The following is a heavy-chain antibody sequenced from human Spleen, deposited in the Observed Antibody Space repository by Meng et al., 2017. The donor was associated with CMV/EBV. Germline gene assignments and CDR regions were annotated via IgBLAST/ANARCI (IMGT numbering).Heavy chain of an antibody. CDR2: IYYSGST. CDR1: GGSISSYY. J-gene: IGHJ6*02. CDR3: ARDDSRSRYYYYGMDV. D-gene: IGHD3-3*01. Sequence: SETLSLTCTVSGGSISSYYWSWIRQPPGKGLEWIGYIYYSGSTNYNPSLKSRVTISVDKSKNQFSLKLSSVTAADTAMYYCARDDSRSRYYYYGMDVWGQGTTVTVSS. V-gene: IGHV4-59*12.